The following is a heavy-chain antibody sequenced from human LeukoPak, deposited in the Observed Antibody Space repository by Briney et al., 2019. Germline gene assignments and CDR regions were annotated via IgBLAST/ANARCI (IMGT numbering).Heavy chain of an antibody. J-gene: IGHJ4*02. Sequence: PSETLSLTCAVYGGSFGGYYWSWIRQPPGKGLEWIGEINHSGSTNYNPSLKSRVTISVDTSKNQFSLKLSSVTAADTAVYYCARGYSSGWYGLRVFDYWGQGTLVTVSS. CDR1: GGSFGGYY. CDR3: ARGYSSGWYGLRVFDY. CDR2: INHSGST. D-gene: IGHD6-19*01. V-gene: IGHV4-34*01.